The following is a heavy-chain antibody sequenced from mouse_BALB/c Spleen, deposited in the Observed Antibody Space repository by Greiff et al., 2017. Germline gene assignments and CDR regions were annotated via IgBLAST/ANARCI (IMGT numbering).Heavy chain of an antibody. CDR3: ARNYRYGFDY. J-gene: IGHJ2*01. CDR2: IDPENGNT. CDR1: GFNITDYY. Sequence: VQLKQSGAELVRPGAFFKLSCKASGFNITDYYMHWVKQRPEQGLEWIGWIDPENGNTIYDPKFQGKASITADTSSNTAYLQLSSLTSEDTAVYYCARNYRYGFDYWGQGTTLTVSS. V-gene: IGHV14-1*02. D-gene: IGHD2-14*01.